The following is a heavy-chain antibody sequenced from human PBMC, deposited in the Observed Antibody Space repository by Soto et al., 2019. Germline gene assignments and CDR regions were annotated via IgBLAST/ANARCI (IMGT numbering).Heavy chain of an antibody. J-gene: IGHJ4*02. CDR2: ISYDGSNK. V-gene: IGHV3-30-3*01. CDR3: ARDPGDYFDY. Sequence: QVQLVESGGGVVQPGRSLRLSCAASGFTFSSYAMHWVRQAPGKGLEWVAVISYDGSNKYYADSVKGRFTISRDNSENTLYLQMNSLRAEDTAVYYCARDPGDYFDYWGQGTLVTVSS. CDR1: GFTFSSYA.